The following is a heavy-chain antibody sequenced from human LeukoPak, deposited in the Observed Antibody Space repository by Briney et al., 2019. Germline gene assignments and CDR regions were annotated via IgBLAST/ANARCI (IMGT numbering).Heavy chain of an antibody. Sequence: GGSLRLSCAAPGFTFSSYAMSWVRQAPGKGLEWVSAISGSGGSTYYADSVKGRFTISRDNSKNTLYLQMNSLRAEDTAVYYCAKCGAVAGTFFDYWGQGTLVTVSS. CDR1: GFTFSSYA. D-gene: IGHD6-19*01. V-gene: IGHV3-23*01. J-gene: IGHJ4*02. CDR3: AKCGAVAGTFFDY. CDR2: ISGSGGST.